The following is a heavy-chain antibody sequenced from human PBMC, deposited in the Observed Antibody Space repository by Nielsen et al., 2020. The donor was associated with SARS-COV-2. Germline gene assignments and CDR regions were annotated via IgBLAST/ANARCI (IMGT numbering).Heavy chain of an antibody. V-gene: IGHV3-7*03. J-gene: IGHJ4*02. D-gene: IGHD3-22*01. Sequence: GGSLRLSCAASGVTFSSYDMSWVRQAPGKGLEWVANIKQDGSEKYYVDSVKGRFTISRDNARNSLYLQMNSLRAEDTALYYCAKVGSGSDYWGQGTLVTVSS. CDR2: IKQDGSEK. CDR3: AKVGSGSDY. CDR1: GVTFSSYD.